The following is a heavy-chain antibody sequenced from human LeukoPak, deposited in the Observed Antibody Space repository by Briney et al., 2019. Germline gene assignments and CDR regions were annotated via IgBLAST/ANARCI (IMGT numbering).Heavy chain of an antibody. CDR2: IYPGDPET. CDR3: AASGNYDSFQH. V-gene: IGHV5-51*01. J-gene: IGHJ1*01. Sequence: GESLKISCKTSGYSFTSYWIHWVRQMPGKGLEYMGIIYPGDPETRYSPSFEGQVTISADKSISTAYLQWSSLKASDTAMYYCAASGNYDSFQHWGQGTLITVSS. CDR1: GYSFTSYW. D-gene: IGHD1-26*01.